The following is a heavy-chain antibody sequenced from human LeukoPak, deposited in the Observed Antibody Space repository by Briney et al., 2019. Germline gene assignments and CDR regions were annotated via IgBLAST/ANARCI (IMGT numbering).Heavy chain of an antibody. Sequence: GVSLRLSCAASGFTFSRSAMTWVRQGPGMGLEFVVSIIYSGGTTYNADSVKGRFPISRDNSKTTLYLQMNSMSAEDTALYYCAKDGLYYDGSEHVYYFDSWGQGTLVTVSS. CDR2: IIYSGGTT. D-gene: IGHD3-22*01. J-gene: IGHJ4*02. CDR3: AKDGLYYDGSEHVYYFDS. CDR1: GFTFSRSA. V-gene: IGHV3-23*01.